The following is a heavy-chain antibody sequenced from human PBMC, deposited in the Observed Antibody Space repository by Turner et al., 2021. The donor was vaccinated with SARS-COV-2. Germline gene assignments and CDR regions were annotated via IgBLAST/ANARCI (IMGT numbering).Heavy chain of an antibody. CDR1: GFTFSSYV. CDR3: ARDSGDFDY. CDR2: ISYDGSNK. J-gene: IGHJ4*02. V-gene: IGHV3-30-3*01. D-gene: IGHD3-10*01. Sequence: QVQLVGSGGCVLQAGRSLRLSCSASGFTFSSYVMQWVRKAPGKGLEWVAVISYDGSNKYYADSVKGRFTISRDNSKNTLYLQMNSLRAEDTAVYDCARDSGDFDYWGQGTLVTVSS.